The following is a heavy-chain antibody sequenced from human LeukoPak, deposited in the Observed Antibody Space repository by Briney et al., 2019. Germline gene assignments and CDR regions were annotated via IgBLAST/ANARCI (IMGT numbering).Heavy chain of an antibody. CDR3: ARDLSSGWPEVDY. V-gene: IGHV4-39*07. D-gene: IGHD6-19*01. J-gene: IGHJ4*02. CDR1: GGSISSSSYY. Sequence: SETLSLTCTVSGGSISSSSYYWGWIRQPPGKGLEWIGSIYYSGSTYYNPSLKSRVTISVDTSKNQFSLKLSSVTAADTAVYYCARDLSSGWPEVDYWGQGTLVTVSS. CDR2: IYYSGST.